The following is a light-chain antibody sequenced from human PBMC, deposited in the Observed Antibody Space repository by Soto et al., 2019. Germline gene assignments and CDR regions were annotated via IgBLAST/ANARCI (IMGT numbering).Light chain of an antibody. Sequence: DVVMTQSPLSQPVTLGEPASISFRSSQSLVYSDGNAYLNWFHQRPGQSPRRLIYKVSYRDSGVPDRFSGSGSGTDFTLKISSVEAEDVGVYYCMQGTHWPPYTFGQGTKLEIK. CDR3: MQGTHWPPYT. J-gene: IGKJ2*01. CDR1: QSLVYSDGNAY. V-gene: IGKV2-30*01. CDR2: KVS.